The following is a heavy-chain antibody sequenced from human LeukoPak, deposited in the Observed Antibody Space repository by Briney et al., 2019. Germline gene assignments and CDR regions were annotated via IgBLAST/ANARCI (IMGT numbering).Heavy chain of an antibody. CDR1: GGSISSGGYS. J-gene: IGHJ6*02. D-gene: IGHD1-14*01. V-gene: IGHV4-30-2*01. CDR2: IYHSGST. Sequence: SETLSLTCAVSGGSISSGGYSWSWIRQPPGKGLEWIGYIYHSGSTYYNPSLKSRVTISVDRSKNQFSLKLSSVTAADTAVYYCARGNPLYGMDVWGQGTTVIVSS. CDR3: ARGNPLYGMDV.